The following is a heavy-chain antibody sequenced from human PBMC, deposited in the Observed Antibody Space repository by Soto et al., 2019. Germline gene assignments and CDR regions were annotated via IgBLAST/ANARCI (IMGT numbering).Heavy chain of an antibody. Sequence: GESLKISCKGSGYSFTSYWIGWVRQMPGKGLEWMGIIYPGDSDTRYSPSFQGQVTISADKSISTAYLQWSSLKASDTAMYYCGAQGRLRRGKNWFDPWGQGTLVTVSS. CDR3: GAQGRLRRGKNWFDP. CDR1: GYSFTSYW. J-gene: IGHJ5*02. D-gene: IGHD4-17*01. CDR2: IYPGDSDT. V-gene: IGHV5-51*01.